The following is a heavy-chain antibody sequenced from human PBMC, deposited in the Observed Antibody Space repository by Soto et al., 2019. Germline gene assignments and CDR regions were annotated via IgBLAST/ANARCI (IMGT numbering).Heavy chain of an antibody. J-gene: IGHJ4*02. D-gene: IGHD3-10*01. Sequence: EVQLVESGGGLVQPGGSLRLSCAASGFTFTNNWIHWVRQAPGKGLVWVSRVNTFGSITNYADSVRGRFTISRDNAKNTVYLQMNSLRVEDPAVYYCVRGARSAYYFDFWGRGPRVTVSS. CDR1: GFTFTNNW. CDR2: VNTFGSIT. V-gene: IGHV3-74*01. CDR3: VRGARSAYYFDF.